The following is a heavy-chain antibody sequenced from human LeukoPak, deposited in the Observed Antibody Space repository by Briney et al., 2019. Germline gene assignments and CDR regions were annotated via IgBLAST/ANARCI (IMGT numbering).Heavy chain of an antibody. CDR2: IYYSGST. J-gene: IGHJ6*03. CDR3: ARDPGLPYEDYYYMDV. CDR1: GGSISSYY. Sequence: SETLSLTCTVSGGSISSYYWSWIRQPPGKGLEWIGYIYYSGSTNYNPSLKSRVTISVDTSKNQFSLKLSSVTAADTAVYYCARDPGLPYEDYYYMDVWGKGTTVTVSS. D-gene: IGHD5-12*01. V-gene: IGHV4-59*01.